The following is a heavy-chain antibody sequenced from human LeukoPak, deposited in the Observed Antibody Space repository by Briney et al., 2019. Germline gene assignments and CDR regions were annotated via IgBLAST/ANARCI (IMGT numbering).Heavy chain of an antibody. J-gene: IGHJ6*03. D-gene: IGHD2-15*01. V-gene: IGHV1-2*02. CDR2: INPNSGGT. CDR3: ARAPNCSGGSCYTPYYYYYMDV. Sequence: ASVTLSCKASGYTFTGYYMHWVRQAPGQGLEWMGWINPNSGGTNYAQKFQGRVTMTRDTSISTAYMELSRLRSDDTAVYYCARAPNCSGGSCYTPYYYYYMDVWGKGTTVTVSS. CDR1: GYTFTGYY.